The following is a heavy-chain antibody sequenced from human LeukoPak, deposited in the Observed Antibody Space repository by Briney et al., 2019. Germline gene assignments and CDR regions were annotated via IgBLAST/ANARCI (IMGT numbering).Heavy chain of an antibody. D-gene: IGHD6-13*01. CDR1: GGSISSYYW. CDR2: IYWNDDK. V-gene: IGHV2-5*01. CDR3: AHTILTGYSSSWYKFQAVGYYFDY. Sequence: LSLTCTVSGGSISSYYWSWIRQPPGKGLEWLALIYWNDDKRYSPSLKSRLTITKDTSKNQVVLTMTNMDPVDTATYYCAHTILTGYSSSWYKFQAVGYYFDYWGQGTLVTVSS. J-gene: IGHJ4*02.